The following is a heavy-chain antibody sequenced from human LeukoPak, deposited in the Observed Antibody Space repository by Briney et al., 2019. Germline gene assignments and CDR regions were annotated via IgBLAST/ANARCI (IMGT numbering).Heavy chain of an antibody. D-gene: IGHD3-10*01. CDR3: AANPPFAYLFRELSVTDL. Sequence: PGGSLRLSCAASGFTFSSYAMSWVRQAPGKGLEWVSGISGSGDRTYYADFVKGRFTISRDNSKKTLYLQMNSLRAEDTAVYYCAANPPFAYLFRELSVTDLWGQGTLVTVSS. J-gene: IGHJ5*02. V-gene: IGHV3-23*01. CDR1: GFTFSSYA. CDR2: ISGSGDRT.